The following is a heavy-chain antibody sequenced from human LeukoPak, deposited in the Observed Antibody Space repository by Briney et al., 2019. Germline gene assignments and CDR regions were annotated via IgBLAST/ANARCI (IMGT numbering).Heavy chain of an antibody. CDR1: GFTFSSYA. CDR2: ISGSGGST. Sequence: GGSLRLSCAASGFTFSSYAMSWVRQAPGRGLEWVSAISGSGGSTYYADSVKGRFTISRDNSKNALYLQMNSLRAEDTAVYYCAKDERNWNYNLASQTYDWGQGTLVTVSS. D-gene: IGHD1-7*01. CDR3: AKDERNWNYNLASQTYD. V-gene: IGHV3-23*01. J-gene: IGHJ4*02.